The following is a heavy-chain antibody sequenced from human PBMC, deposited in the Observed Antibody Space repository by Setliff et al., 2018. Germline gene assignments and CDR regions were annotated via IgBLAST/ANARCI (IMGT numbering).Heavy chain of an antibody. D-gene: IGHD3-16*01. Sequence: SETLSLTCDVSGHSFSSDSFWAWIRQPPGKGLEWFATIYYTGSAYYHPSLKSRVTISIDTSKKQFSLRVNSVTAADTAVYYCRLWSHDYHNDYWGQGTLVTVSS. CDR3: RLWSHDYHNDY. CDR1: GHSFSSDSF. V-gene: IGHV4-38-2*01. CDR2: IYYTGSA. J-gene: IGHJ4*02.